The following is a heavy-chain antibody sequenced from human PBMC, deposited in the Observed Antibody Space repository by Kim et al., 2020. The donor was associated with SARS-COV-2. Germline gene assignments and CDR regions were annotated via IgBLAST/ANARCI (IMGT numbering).Heavy chain of an antibody. V-gene: IGHV3-48*02. CDR2: I. J-gene: IGHJ3*02. Sequence: ICYADSVEGRFTISRDNAKSSLFLQMNSLRDEDTARYYCVRDRMGGAFYMWGQGTMVTVSS. D-gene: IGHD3-16*01. CDR3: VRDRMGGAFYM.